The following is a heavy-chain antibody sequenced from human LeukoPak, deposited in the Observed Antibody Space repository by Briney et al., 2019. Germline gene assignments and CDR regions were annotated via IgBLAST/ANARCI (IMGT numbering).Heavy chain of an antibody. CDR1: GFTFTSYG. J-gene: IGHJ4*02. V-gene: IGHV3-21*01. CDR2: ISSSSSYI. D-gene: IGHD3-9*01. Sequence: PGGSLGLSCEASGFTFTSYGMSWVRQAPGKGLEWVSSISSSSSYIYYADSMKGRFTISRDNAKNSLYLQMNSLRAEDTAVYYCARDGGYYDILTGLNLYYFDYWGQGTLVTVSS. CDR3: ARDGGYYDILTGLNLYYFDY.